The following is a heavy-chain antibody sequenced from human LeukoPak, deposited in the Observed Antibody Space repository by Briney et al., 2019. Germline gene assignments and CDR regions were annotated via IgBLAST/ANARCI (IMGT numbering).Heavy chain of an antibody. V-gene: IGHV3-21*01. CDR2: ISSSSSYI. CDR3: ARIYYGSGSYPDY. J-gene: IGHJ4*02. CDR1: GFTFSSYS. Sequence: GGSLRLSCAASGFTFSSYSMNWVRQAPGKGLEWVSSISSSSSYIYYADSVKGRFTISRDNAKNSLYLQMNSLRAEDTAVYYCARIYYGSGSYPDYWGPGTLVTASS. D-gene: IGHD3-10*01.